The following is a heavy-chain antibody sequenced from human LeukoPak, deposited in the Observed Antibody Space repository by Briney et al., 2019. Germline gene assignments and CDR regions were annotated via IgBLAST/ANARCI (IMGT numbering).Heavy chain of an antibody. CDR1: GFTFSSYW. J-gene: IGHJ4*02. D-gene: IGHD4-23*01. CDR3: ARAVYGGLTEIYYFDY. CDR2: IKQDGSEK. V-gene: IGHV3-7*03. Sequence: GGSLRLSCAASGFTFSSYWMSWVRQAPGKGLEWVANIKQDGSEKYYVDSVKGRFTISRDNAKNSLYLQMNSLRAEDTAVYYCARAVYGGLTEIYYFDYWGQGTLVTVSS.